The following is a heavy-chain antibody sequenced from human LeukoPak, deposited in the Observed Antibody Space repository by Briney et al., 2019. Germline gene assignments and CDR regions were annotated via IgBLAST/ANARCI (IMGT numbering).Heavy chain of an antibody. CDR1: GFSVSNTY. J-gene: IGHJ6*02. Sequence: GGSLRLSCAASGFSVSNTYMSWVRHAPGKGLEAVSVIYSGDSGVSTYYADSVKGRFTISRHNSKNTLYLQMSSLRAEDTAVYFCARSAARLRYYYAMDVWGQGTTVTVCS. V-gene: IGHV3-53*04. CDR2: IYSGDSGVST. CDR3: ARSAARLRYYYAMDV. D-gene: IGHD6-6*01.